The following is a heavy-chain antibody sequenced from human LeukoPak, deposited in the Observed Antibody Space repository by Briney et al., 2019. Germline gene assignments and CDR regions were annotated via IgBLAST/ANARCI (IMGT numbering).Heavy chain of an antibody. Sequence: SETLSLPCAVSGYSISSGYYWGWIRQPPGKGLEWIGSIYHSGSTYYNPSLKSRVTISVDTSKNQFSLKLSSVTAADTAVYYCARGVHVLLWFGELFGWFDPWGQGTLVTVSS. CDR1: GYSISSGYY. CDR3: ARGVHVLLWFGELFGWFDP. V-gene: IGHV4-38-2*01. J-gene: IGHJ5*02. D-gene: IGHD3-10*01. CDR2: IYHSGST.